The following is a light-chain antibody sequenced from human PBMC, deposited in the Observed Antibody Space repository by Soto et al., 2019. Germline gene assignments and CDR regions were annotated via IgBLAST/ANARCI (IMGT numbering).Light chain of an antibody. CDR3: TQRTHRPRT. J-gene: IGKJ1*01. Sequence: DVVLTQSPLSLPVNFGQPASISCRSSKSLVYSDGNTHLSWFHQRPGKSPRRLIYRVSSRDSVVQDRFIGRGSGPDFTQAISRVEAEDVEIYFWTQRTHRPRTFGQGTKVEVK. V-gene: IGKV2-30*01. CDR1: KSLVYSDGNTH. CDR2: RVS.